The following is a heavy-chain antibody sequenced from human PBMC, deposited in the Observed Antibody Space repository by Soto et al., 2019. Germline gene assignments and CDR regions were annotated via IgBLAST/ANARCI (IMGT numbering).Heavy chain of an antibody. CDR2: IYYSGST. D-gene: IGHD3-22*01. J-gene: IGHJ5*02. Sequence: SETLSLTCTVSGGSISSGDYYWGWIRQPPGKGLEWIGYIYYSGSTYYNPSLKSRVTISVDTSKIKFSLKLTSVNAADTDVYYCAREAIYDSSGYHNWFDPWGQGTMVTV. V-gene: IGHV4-30-4*01. CDR3: AREAIYDSSGYHNWFDP. CDR1: GGSISSGDYY.